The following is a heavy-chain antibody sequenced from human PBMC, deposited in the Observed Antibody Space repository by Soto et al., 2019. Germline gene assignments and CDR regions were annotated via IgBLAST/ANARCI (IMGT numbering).Heavy chain of an antibody. D-gene: IGHD1-20*01. Sequence: GGSLRLSCAASGFTFRGDAMSWVRQAPGKGLEWVSSISGSGEMTHYADSVEGRFTISRDNAKNTLYLQMESLRAEDTALYYCARSEMTYNWNDWGQGALVTVSS. CDR3: ARSEMTYNWND. CDR2: ISGSGEMT. CDR1: GFTFRGDA. J-gene: IGHJ4*02. V-gene: IGHV3-23*01.